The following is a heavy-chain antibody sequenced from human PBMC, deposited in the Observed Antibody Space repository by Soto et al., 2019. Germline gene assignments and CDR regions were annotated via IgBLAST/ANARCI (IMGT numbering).Heavy chain of an antibody. CDR3: AKDPPKLDRNYGLVNWFDP. V-gene: IGHV3-23*01. D-gene: IGHD1-7*01. Sequence: GGSLRLSCAASGFTFSSYAMSWVRQAPGKGLEWVSAISGSGGSTYYADSVKGRFTISRDNSKNKRYLQMNSLRAEETAVYYCAKDPPKLDRNYGLVNWFDPWGQGTLVTVSS. CDR1: GFTFSSYA. CDR2: ISGSGGST. J-gene: IGHJ5*02.